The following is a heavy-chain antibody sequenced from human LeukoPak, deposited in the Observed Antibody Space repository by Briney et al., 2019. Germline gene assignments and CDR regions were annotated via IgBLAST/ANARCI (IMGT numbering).Heavy chain of an antibody. V-gene: IGHV3-48*01. CDR2: ISSSSSTI. CDR3: AREMTTVVGKNFDY. Sequence: GGSLRLSCAASGFTFSSYSMNWARQAPGKGLEWVSYISSSSSTIYYADSVKGRFTISRDNSKNTLYLQMNSLRVEDTALYYCAREMTTVVGKNFDYWGQGTLVTVSS. D-gene: IGHD4-23*01. CDR1: GFTFSSYS. J-gene: IGHJ4*02.